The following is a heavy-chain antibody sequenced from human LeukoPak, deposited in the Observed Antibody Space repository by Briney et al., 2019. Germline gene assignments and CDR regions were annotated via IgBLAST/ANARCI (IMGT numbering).Heavy chain of an antibody. Sequence: GSSVKVSCKASGGTFSSYAISWVRQAPGQGLEWMGGIIHIFGTANYAQKFQGRVTITTDESTSTAYMELSSLRSEDTAVYYCARADVVVPAAPLDYWGQGTLVTVSS. CDR2: IIHIFGTA. CDR3: ARADVVVPAAPLDY. CDR1: GGTFSSYA. D-gene: IGHD2-2*01. V-gene: IGHV1-69*05. J-gene: IGHJ4*02.